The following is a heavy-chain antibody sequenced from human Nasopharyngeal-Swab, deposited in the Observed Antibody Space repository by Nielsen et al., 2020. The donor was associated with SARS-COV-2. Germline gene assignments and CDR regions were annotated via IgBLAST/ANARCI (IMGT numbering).Heavy chain of an antibody. V-gene: IGHV3-30*18. CDR3: AKEDLDY. CDR1: GFTFSSYG. J-gene: IGHJ4*02. Sequence: GESLKISCAASGFTFSSYGMHWVRQAPGKGLEWVAVIPYDGSNKYYADSVKGRFTISRDNSKNTLYLQMNSLRAEDTAVYYCAKEDLDYWGQGTLVTVSS. CDR2: IPYDGSNK.